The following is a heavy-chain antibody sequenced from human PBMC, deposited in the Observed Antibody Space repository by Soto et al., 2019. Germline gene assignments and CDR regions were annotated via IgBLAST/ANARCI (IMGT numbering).Heavy chain of an antibody. Sequence: GGSLRLSCAASGFTVSSNYMSWVRQAPGKGLEWVSVIYSGGSTYYADSVKGRFTISRHNSKNTLYLQMNSLRAEDTAVYYCARERIGYCSSTSCSPEYSKYNWFDPWGQGTLVTVSS. D-gene: IGHD2-2*01. CDR2: IYSGGST. CDR3: ARERIGYCSSTSCSPEYSKYNWFDP. V-gene: IGHV3-53*04. J-gene: IGHJ5*02. CDR1: GFTVSSNY.